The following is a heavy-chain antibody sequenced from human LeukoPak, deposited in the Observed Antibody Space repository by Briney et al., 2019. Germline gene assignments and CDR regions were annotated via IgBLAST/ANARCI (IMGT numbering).Heavy chain of an antibody. J-gene: IGHJ5*02. CDR3: ASGREYQPRWGWFDP. V-gene: IGHV4-34*01. Sequence: SETLSLTCAVYGGSFSGYYWSWIRQPPGQGLEWIGEINHSGSTNYNPSLKSRVTISVDTSKNQFSLKLSSVTAADTAVYYCASGREYQPRWGWFDPWGQGTLVTVSS. CDR1: GGSFSGYY. D-gene: IGHD2-2*01. CDR2: INHSGST.